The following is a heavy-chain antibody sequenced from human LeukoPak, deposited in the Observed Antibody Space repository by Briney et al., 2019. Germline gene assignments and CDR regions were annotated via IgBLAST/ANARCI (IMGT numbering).Heavy chain of an antibody. V-gene: IGHV3-53*01. J-gene: IGHJ4*02. Sequence: GGSLRLSCAASGFTVSSNYMSWVRQAPGKGLEWVSVIYSGGSTYYADSVKGRFTISRDNSKNTLYLQMNSLRAEDTAVYYRAREGGDYETYFDYWGQGTLVTVSS. D-gene: IGHD4-17*01. CDR3: AREGGDYETYFDY. CDR1: GFTVSSNY. CDR2: IYSGGST.